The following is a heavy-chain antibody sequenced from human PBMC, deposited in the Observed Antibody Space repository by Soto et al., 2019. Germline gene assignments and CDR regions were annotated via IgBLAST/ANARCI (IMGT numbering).Heavy chain of an antibody. CDR2: ISYDGSNK. D-gene: IGHD3-22*01. CDR1: GFTFSSYG. Sequence: GGSLRLSCAASGFTFSSYGMHWVRQAPGKGLEWVAVISYDGSNKYYADSVKGRFTISRDNSKNTLYLQMNSLRAEDTAVYYCAKVKYYYDSSGYYREGMYYFDYWGQGTLVTVSS. J-gene: IGHJ4*02. CDR3: AKVKYYYDSSGYYREGMYYFDY. V-gene: IGHV3-30*18.